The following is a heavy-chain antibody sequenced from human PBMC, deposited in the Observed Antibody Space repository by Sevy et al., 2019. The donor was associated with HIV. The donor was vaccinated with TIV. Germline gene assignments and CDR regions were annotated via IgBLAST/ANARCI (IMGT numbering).Heavy chain of an antibody. V-gene: IGHV4-59*01. CDR2: IDHSGTP. CDR1: GGSIINYY. D-gene: IGHD6-19*01. J-gene: IGHJ2*01. Sequence: LETLSLTCSVSGGSIINYYWNWIRQFPGKGLEWIGYIDHSGTPNYNPSLKSRVTISGDTSKNQISLKLSSVTTADTAVYYCARGAAGYSSGWSSYWYFDLWGRGTLVTVSS. CDR3: ARGAAGYSSGWSSYWYFDL.